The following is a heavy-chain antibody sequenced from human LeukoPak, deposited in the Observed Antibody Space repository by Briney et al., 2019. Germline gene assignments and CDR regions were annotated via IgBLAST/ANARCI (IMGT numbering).Heavy chain of an antibody. CDR3: ARAYSSSSFDAFDI. D-gene: IGHD6-6*01. V-gene: IGHV3-30-3*01. CDR1: GFTFSDYT. Sequence: GRPLRLSCVASGFTFSDYTIDWVRQAPGKGLEWVAVISYDGSNKYYADSVEGRFTISRDNSRNTLDLQMNSLRADDTAVYYCARAYSSSSFDAFDIWGQGTMVTVSS. CDR2: ISYDGSNK. J-gene: IGHJ3*02.